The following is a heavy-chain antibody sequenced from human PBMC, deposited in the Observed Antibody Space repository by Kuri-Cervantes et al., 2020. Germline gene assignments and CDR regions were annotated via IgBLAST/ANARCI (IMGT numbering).Heavy chain of an antibody. V-gene: IGHV3-21*01. J-gene: IGHJ6*02. D-gene: IGHD3-22*01. CDR2: ISSSSSYI. CDR1: GFTFSSYS. Sequence: ETLSLTCAASGFTFSSYSMNWVRQAPGKGLEWVSSISSSSSYIYYADSVKGRFTISRDNAKNSLYLQMNSLRAEDTAVYYCARERGGRSSGYYYYYGMDVWGQGTTVTVSS. CDR3: ARERGGRSSGYYYYYGMDV.